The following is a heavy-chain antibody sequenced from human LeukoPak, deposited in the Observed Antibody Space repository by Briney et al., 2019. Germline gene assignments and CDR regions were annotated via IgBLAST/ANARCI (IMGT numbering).Heavy chain of an antibody. CDR3: ARYSSGWYQVGMDV. J-gene: IGHJ6*02. D-gene: IGHD6-19*01. V-gene: IGHV4-34*01. CDR1: GGSFSGYY. CDR2: INHSGST. Sequence: SETLSLTCAVYGGSFSGYYWSWIRQPPGKGLEWIGEINHSGSTNYNPSLKSRVTISVDTSKNQFSLKLSSVTAADTAVYYCARYSSGWYQVGMDVWGQGSTVTVSS.